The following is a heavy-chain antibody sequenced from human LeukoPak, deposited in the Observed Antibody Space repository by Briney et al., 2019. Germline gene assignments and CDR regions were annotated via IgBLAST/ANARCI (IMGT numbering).Heavy chain of an antibody. D-gene: IGHD3-22*01. Sequence: GASVKVSCKASGYTFTGYYIHWVRQAPGQGLEWMGGIIPIFGTANYAQKFQGRVTITADKSTSTAYMELSSLRSEDTAVYYCAREHSSGYSDAFDIWGQGTMVTVSS. J-gene: IGHJ3*02. CDR1: GYTFTGYY. CDR2: IIPIFGTA. V-gene: IGHV1-69*06. CDR3: AREHSSGYSDAFDI.